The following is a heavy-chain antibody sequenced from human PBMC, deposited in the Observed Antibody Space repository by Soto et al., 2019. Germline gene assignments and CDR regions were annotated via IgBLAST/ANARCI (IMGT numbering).Heavy chain of an antibody. D-gene: IGHD6-13*01. CDR2: ISYDGSNK. J-gene: IGHJ3*02. V-gene: IGHV3-30*03. CDR3: ARDHLPFIAFAFDI. Sequence: GGSLRLSCAASGFTFSSYGMHWVRQAPGKGLEWVAVISYDGSNKYYADSVKGRFTISRDNSKNTLYLQMNSLRAEDTAVYYCARDHLPFIAFAFDIWGQGTMVTVSS. CDR1: GFTFSSYG.